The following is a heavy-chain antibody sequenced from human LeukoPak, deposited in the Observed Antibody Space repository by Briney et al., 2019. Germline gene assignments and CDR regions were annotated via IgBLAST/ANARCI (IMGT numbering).Heavy chain of an antibody. Sequence: GGSLRLSCAASGFTFSSYWMNWVRQAPGKGLEWVANIKQDGSEKKYVDSVKGRFTISRDNAKNSLYLQMNSLRAEDTALYYCAKARAAVVEAAINYWGQGILVTVSP. J-gene: IGHJ4*02. D-gene: IGHD2-15*01. CDR2: IKQDGSEK. V-gene: IGHV3-7*03. CDR1: GFTFSSYW. CDR3: AKARAAVVEAAINY.